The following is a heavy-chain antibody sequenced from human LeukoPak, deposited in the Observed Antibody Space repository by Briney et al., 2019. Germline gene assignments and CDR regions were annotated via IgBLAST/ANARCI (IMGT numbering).Heavy chain of an antibody. Sequence: GGSLRLSCAASGFTFDDYAMHWVRQAPGKGLEWVSGISWNSGSIGYADSVEGRFTISRDNAKSSLYLQMNSLRAEDTALYYCAKDTNKYNLYYFDYWGQGTLVTVSP. CDR1: GFTFDDYA. D-gene: IGHD1-14*01. CDR3: AKDTNKYNLYYFDY. CDR2: ISWNSGSI. V-gene: IGHV3-9*01. J-gene: IGHJ4*02.